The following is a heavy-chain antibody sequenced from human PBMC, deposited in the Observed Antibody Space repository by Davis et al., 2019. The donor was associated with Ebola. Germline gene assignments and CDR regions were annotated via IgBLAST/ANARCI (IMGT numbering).Heavy chain of an antibody. CDR3: ARDLKDPTAAGNDNWFDP. V-gene: IGHV4-31*03. Sequence: SETLSLTCTVSGGSISSGGYYWSWIRQHPGGGLEWIGYIYSGGSTYYSPSLKSRITISLDKSKNQFSLKVNSVTAADTAVYYCARDLKDPTAAGNDNWFDPWGQGTLVTVSS. D-gene: IGHD6-13*01. J-gene: IGHJ5*02. CDR1: GGSISSGGYY. CDR2: IYSGGST.